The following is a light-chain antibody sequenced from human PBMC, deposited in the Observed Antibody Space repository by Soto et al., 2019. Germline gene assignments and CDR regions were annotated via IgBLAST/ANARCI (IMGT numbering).Light chain of an antibody. J-gene: IGKJ2*01. CDR2: GAS. CDR1: QSVRSTF. CDR3: QQYHDSPMNT. Sequence: VLPQSPDTLSLSPGDRVTLSCRASQSVRSTFLAWYQQKPGQAPRLLIYGASNRATGIPDRFSGSASGTDFTLTISRLEPVDSAVYYCQQYHDSPMNTFGQGTKLEIK. V-gene: IGKV3-20*01.